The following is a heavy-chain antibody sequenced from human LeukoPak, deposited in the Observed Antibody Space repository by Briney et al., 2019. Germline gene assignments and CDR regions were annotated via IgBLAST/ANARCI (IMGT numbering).Heavy chain of an antibody. Sequence: PSETLSLTCAVYGGSFSGYYWSWIRQPPGKGLEWIGEINHSGSTNYNPSLKSRVTISLDTSKNQFSLKLSSVTPEDTAVYYCARLGVDYYDSSGYYPWGQGTLVTVSS. J-gene: IGHJ5*02. V-gene: IGHV4-34*01. CDR1: GGSFSGYY. CDR3: ARLGVDYYDSSGYYP. CDR2: INHSGST. D-gene: IGHD3-22*01.